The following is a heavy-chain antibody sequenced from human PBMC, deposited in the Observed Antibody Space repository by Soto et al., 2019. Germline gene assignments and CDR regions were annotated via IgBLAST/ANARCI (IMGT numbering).Heavy chain of an antibody. Sequence: EAQLVESGGGLVQPGRSLRLSCAASGFTFDDYAMHWVRQAPGKGLEWVSGISWNSGSIGYADSVKGRFTISRDNAKNSLYLQMNSLRAEDTALYYCAKDITLEVVVAATSIDYWGQGTLVTVSS. CDR2: ISWNSGSI. D-gene: IGHD2-15*01. V-gene: IGHV3-9*01. CDR3: AKDITLEVVVAATSIDY. J-gene: IGHJ4*02. CDR1: GFTFDDYA.